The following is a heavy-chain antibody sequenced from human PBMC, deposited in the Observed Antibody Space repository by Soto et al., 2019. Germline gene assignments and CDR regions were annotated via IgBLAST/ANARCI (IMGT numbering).Heavy chain of an antibody. CDR3: ATVIWNSYYVLASDI. CDR1: GYTLTELS. D-gene: IGHD1-7*01. Sequence: ASVKVSCKVSGYTLTELSMHWVRQAPGKGLEWMGGFDPEDGETIYAQKFQGRVTMTEDTSTDTAYMELSSLRSEDTAVYYCATVIWNSYYVLASDIWRQGTMVTVSS. V-gene: IGHV1-24*01. J-gene: IGHJ3*02. CDR2: FDPEDGET.